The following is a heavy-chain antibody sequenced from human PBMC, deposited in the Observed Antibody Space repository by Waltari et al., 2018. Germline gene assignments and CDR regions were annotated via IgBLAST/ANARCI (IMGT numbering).Heavy chain of an antibody. Sequence: QLQLQESGPGLVKPSETLSLTCTVSGGSISSSSYYWGWIRQPPGKGLEWIGSIYYSGSTYYNPALKSRVTIAVDTSKNQFSLKLSSVTAADTAVYYCARHEGRFGDYLGQGTLVIVSS. J-gene: IGHJ4*02. V-gene: IGHV4-39*01. CDR2: IYYSGST. CDR3: ARHEGRFGDY. D-gene: IGHD3-10*01. CDR1: GGSISSSSYY.